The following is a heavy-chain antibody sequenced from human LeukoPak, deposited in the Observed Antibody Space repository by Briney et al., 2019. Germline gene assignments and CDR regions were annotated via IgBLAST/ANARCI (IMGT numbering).Heavy chain of an antibody. CDR1: GFTFSDSW. CDR2: MNQDGSEE. D-gene: IGHD3-16*01. Sequence: GGSLRLSCAASGFTFSDSWMSWVRQAPGKRREGVANMNQDGSEEDYVDSVKGRFTISRDNARNSLYLQMGSLRAEDTAVYYCATYTHWVAGDVWGQGTTVTVSS. J-gene: IGHJ6*02. V-gene: IGHV3-7*01. CDR3: ATYTHWVAGDV.